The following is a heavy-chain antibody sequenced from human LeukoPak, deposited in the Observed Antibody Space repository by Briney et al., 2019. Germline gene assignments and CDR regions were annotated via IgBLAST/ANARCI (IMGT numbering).Heavy chain of an antibody. Sequence: GGSLRLSCAASGFTFSNYGMHWVRQAPGKGLEWVAVISYDGSNKYYADSVKGRFTISRDNSKNTLYLQMNSLRAEDTAVYYCARDTYYDFWSGYYSGGFDYWGQGTLVTVSS. CDR1: GFTFSNYG. J-gene: IGHJ4*02. D-gene: IGHD3-3*01. CDR3: ARDTYYDFWSGYYSGGFDY. V-gene: IGHV3-30*03. CDR2: ISYDGSNK.